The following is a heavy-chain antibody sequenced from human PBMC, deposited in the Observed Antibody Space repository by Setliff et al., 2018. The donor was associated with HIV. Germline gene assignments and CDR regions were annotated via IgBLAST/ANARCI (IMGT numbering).Heavy chain of an antibody. CDR3: ARGRVLEWLLNH. CDR2: IGTGGDT. Sequence: AGGSLRLSCATSGFAFSDYDFHWVRQVTGEGLEWVSAIGTGGDTYYADSVKGRFTISRDGSKNMIFLQMNSLRVDDTAVYYCARGRVLEWLLNHWGQGTRVTVSS. D-gene: IGHD3-3*01. J-gene: IGHJ4*02. V-gene: IGHV3-13*01. CDR1: GFAFSDYD.